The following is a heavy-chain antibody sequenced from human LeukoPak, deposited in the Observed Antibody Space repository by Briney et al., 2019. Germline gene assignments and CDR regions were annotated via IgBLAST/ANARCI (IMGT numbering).Heavy chain of an antibody. Sequence: SETPSLTCTVSGGSISSYYWSWIRQPPGKGLEWIGYIYYSGSTNYNPSLKSRVTKSVDTSKNQFSLKLTSVTAADTAVYYCARTTEGGYTYGYFYYYYMDVWGKGTTVTISS. J-gene: IGHJ6*03. CDR1: GGSISSYY. V-gene: IGHV4-59*01. CDR3: ARTTEGGYTYGYFYYYYMDV. CDR2: IYYSGST. D-gene: IGHD5-18*01.